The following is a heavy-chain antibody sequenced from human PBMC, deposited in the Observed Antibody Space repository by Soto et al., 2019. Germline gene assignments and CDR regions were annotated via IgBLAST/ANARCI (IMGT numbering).Heavy chain of an antibody. CDR3: AIDRAVAHPPEAIDS. CDR2: INPSGGST. Sequence: ASVKVSCKASGYTFTSYYMHWVRQAPGQGLEWMGIINPSGGSTSYAQKFQGRVTMTRDTSTSTVYMELSSLRSEDTAVYYCAIDRAVAHPPEAIDSRGPGTMVTVS. CDR1: GYTFTSYY. D-gene: IGHD6-19*01. V-gene: IGHV1-46*03. J-gene: IGHJ3*02.